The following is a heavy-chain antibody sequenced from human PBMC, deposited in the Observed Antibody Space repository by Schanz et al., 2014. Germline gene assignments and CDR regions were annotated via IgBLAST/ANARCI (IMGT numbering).Heavy chain of an antibody. J-gene: IGHJ4*02. CDR1: GFGFSSHS. Sequence: EVQLVESGGGLIQPGGSLRLSCAASGFGFSSHSFNWVRQAPGKGLEWISYITYNGGTIYYADSVKGRFTISRDNAKNSLYLEMSSLRAEDTALYYCARDRRNADLDYWGQGTLVTVSS. D-gene: IGHD1-1*01. V-gene: IGHV3-48*01. CDR3: ARDRRNADLDY. CDR2: ITYNGGTI.